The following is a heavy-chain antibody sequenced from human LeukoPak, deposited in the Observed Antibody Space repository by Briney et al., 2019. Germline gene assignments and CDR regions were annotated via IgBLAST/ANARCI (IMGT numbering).Heavy chain of an antibody. Sequence: GGSLRLSCAASGFTFNNYAMTWVRQAPGKGLEWVSTIIGSGGNTDYADSVKGQFTISRDNSKDTLFLQMDSLRVEDTAVYYCATFCSGGDCYSFAPWGQGTLVTVSS. D-gene: IGHD2-15*01. J-gene: IGHJ5*02. CDR3: ATFCSGGDCYSFAP. CDR1: GFTFNNYA. V-gene: IGHV3-23*01. CDR2: IIGSGGNT.